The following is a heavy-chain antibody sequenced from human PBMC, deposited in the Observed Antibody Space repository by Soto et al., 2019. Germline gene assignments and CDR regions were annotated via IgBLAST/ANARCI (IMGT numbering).Heavy chain of an antibody. CDR3: ARDPDYGDYETYFDY. Sequence: GGSLRLSCAASGFTFSSYAMHWVRQAPGKGLEWVAVISYDGSNKYYADSVKGRFTISRDNSKNTLYLQMNSLRAEDTAVYYCARDPDYGDYETYFDYWGQGTLVTVSS. J-gene: IGHJ4*02. CDR2: ISYDGSNK. D-gene: IGHD4-17*01. CDR1: GFTFSSYA. V-gene: IGHV3-30*04.